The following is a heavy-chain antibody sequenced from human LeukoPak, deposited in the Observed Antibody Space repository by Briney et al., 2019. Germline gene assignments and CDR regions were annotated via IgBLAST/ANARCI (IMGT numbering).Heavy chain of an antibody. D-gene: IGHD3-22*01. CDR3: ATTRYYYDSSGYSNFDY. J-gene: IGHJ4*02. CDR1: GFTFSSYA. CDR2: ISGSGGST. V-gene: IGHV3-23*01. Sequence: GGSLRLSCAASGFTFSSYAMNWVRQAPGKGLEWVSAISGSGGSTYYADSVKGRFTISRDNSKNTLYLQMDSLRAEDTAVYYCATTRYYYDSSGYSNFDYWGQGTLVTVSS.